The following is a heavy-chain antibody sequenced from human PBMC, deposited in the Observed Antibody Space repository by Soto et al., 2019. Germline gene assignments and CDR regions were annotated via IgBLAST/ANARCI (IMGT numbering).Heavy chain of an antibody. CDR3: AREQLXGYYYENSAFQNDL. V-gene: IGHV1-46*01. J-gene: IGHJ5*02. D-gene: IGHD3-22*01. CDR2: INPSGGST. CDR1: GYTFTTYY. Sequence: ASVKVSCKASGYTFTTYYMHWVRQAPGQGLEWMGNINPSGGSTTYAQKFQGRVTMTSDTSTSTVYMELSSLRSDDTAVYYCAREQLXGYYYENSAFQNDLWGQGTLVTVSS.